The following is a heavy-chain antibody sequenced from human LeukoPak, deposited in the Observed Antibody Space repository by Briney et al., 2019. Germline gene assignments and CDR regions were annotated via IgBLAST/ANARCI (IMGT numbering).Heavy chain of an antibody. V-gene: IGHV3-21*01. D-gene: IGHD3-10*01. CDR3: ARGSEWFGDVDLKYYYYGMDV. Sequence: GGSLRLSCAASGFTFRSYGMYWVRQAPGKGLEWVSSISSSSSYIYYADSVKGRFTISRDNAKNSLYLQMNSLRAEDTAVYYCARGSEWFGDVDLKYYYYGMDVWGKGTTVTVSP. CDR1: GFTFRSYG. J-gene: IGHJ6*04. CDR2: ISSSSSYI.